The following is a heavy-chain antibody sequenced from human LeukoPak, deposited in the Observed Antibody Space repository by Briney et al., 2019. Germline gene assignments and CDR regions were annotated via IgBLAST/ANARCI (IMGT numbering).Heavy chain of an antibody. CDR1: GFTFSSYA. CDR2: ISSNGGST. D-gene: IGHD5-24*01. J-gene: IGHJ4*02. Sequence: GGSLRLSCAASGFTFSSYAMPWVRQAPGKGLEYVSAISSNGGSTYYANSVKGRFTISRDNSKNTLYLQMGSLRAEDMAVYYCARGEDGYNLNDYWGQGTLVTVSS. CDR3: ARGEDGYNLNDY. V-gene: IGHV3-64*01.